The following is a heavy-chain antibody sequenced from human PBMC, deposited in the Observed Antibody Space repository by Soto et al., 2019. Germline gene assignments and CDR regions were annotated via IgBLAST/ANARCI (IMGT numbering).Heavy chain of an antibody. J-gene: IGHJ4*02. CDR1: GFTFSSYG. Sequence: QVQLVESGGGVVQPGRSLRLSCAASGFTFSSYGMHWVRQAPGKGLEWVAVISYDGSNKYYADSVKGRFTISRDNSKNTLYLQMNSLRAEDTAVYYCAKEDLELRTYFDYWGQGTLVTVSS. D-gene: IGHD1-7*01. CDR3: AKEDLELRTYFDY. CDR2: ISYDGSNK. V-gene: IGHV3-30*18.